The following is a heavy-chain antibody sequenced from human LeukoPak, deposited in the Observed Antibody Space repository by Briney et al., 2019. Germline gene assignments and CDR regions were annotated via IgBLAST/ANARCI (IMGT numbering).Heavy chain of an antibody. CDR3: VKDACGGGCYLDN. D-gene: IGHD2-21*02. Sequence: GRSLRLSCAVSGFEFDDYAMHWVRQPPEKGLEWVSSVSWNSDNMAYADSVKGRFTISRDNAKKSLYLQMNSLRTDDMALYYCVKDACGGGCYLDNWGQGTLVTVSS. CDR1: GFEFDDYA. V-gene: IGHV3-9*03. CDR2: VSWNSDNM. J-gene: IGHJ4*02.